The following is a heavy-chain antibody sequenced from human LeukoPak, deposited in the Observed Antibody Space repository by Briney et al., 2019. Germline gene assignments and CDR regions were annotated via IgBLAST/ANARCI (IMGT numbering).Heavy chain of an antibody. V-gene: IGHV3-21*01. Sequence: GGSLRLSCAASGFTFSSYSMNWVRQAPGKGLEWVSSISSSSSYIYYADSVKGRSTISRDNAKNSLYLQMNSLRAEDTAVYYCARDLRREWELHNYFDYWGQGTLVTVSS. CDR1: GFTFSSYS. CDR2: ISSSSSYI. CDR3: ARDLRREWELHNYFDY. D-gene: IGHD1-26*01. J-gene: IGHJ4*02.